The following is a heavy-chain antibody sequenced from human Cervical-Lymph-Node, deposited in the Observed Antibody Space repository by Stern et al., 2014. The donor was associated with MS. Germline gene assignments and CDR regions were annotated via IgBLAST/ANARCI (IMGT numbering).Heavy chain of an antibody. CDR3: ARDRGLTHYFYGMDV. J-gene: IGHJ6*02. D-gene: IGHD3-10*01. V-gene: IGHV3-30*03. CDR1: GFTFSDYG. Sequence: VQLVESGGGVVQPGKSLRLSCAASGFTFSDYGMHWVRQAPGKGLEWVALGTYDGSDQYYADSVKGRFTVSRDNSKNTVLLQMNGLRPEDTAVYFCARDRGLTHYFYGMDVWGQGTTVTVSS. CDR2: GTYDGSDQ.